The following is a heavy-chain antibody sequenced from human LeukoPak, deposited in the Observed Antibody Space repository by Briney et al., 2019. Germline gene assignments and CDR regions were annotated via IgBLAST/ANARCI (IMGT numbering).Heavy chain of an antibody. CDR3: ARDRTMEYGMDV. J-gene: IGHJ6*02. D-gene: IGHD4/OR15-4a*01. V-gene: IGHV3-23*01. CDR1: GFTFSSYA. CDR2: ISGSGGST. Sequence: RGSLRLSCAASGFTFSSYAMSWVRQAPGKGLEWVSAISGSGGSTYYADSVKGRFTISRDNSKNTLYLQMNSLRAEDTAVYYCARDRTMEYGMDVWGQGTTVTVSS.